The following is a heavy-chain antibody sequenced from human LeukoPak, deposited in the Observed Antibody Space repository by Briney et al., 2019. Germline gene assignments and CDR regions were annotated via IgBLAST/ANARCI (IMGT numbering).Heavy chain of an antibody. V-gene: IGHV3-30*02. CDR2: IRSDGSNK. CDR3: ARGPNYDILTGWRKTHNAFDI. J-gene: IGHJ3*02. D-gene: IGHD3-9*01. CDR1: GFTFSSYG. Sequence: TGGSLRLSCAASGFTFSSYGMHWVRQAPGKGLEWVAFIRSDGSNKYYADSVKGRFTISRDNSKNTLYLQMTSLRAEDTAVYYCARGPNYDILTGWRKTHNAFDIWGQGTMVTVSS.